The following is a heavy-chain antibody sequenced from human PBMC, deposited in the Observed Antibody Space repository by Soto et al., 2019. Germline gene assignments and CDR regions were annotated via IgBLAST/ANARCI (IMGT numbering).Heavy chain of an antibody. CDR1: GGSISSYY. CDR2: IYYSGST. Sequence: QVQLQESGPGLVKPSETLSLTCTVSGGSISSYYWSWIRQPPGKGLEWIGYIYYSGSTNYNPSLKSRVTISVDTSKNHFSLKLSSVTAADTAVYYCARVFNGADWSAFDIWGQGTMVTVSS. J-gene: IGHJ3*02. D-gene: IGHD3-9*01. CDR3: ARVFNGADWSAFDI. V-gene: IGHV4-59*01.